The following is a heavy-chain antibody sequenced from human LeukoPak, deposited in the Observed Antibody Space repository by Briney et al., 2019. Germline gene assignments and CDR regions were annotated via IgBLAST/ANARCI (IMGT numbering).Heavy chain of an antibody. CDR1: GGSISSGDYY. CDR2: IYYSGST. CDR3: ARAYYDFWSGYYIYFDY. D-gene: IGHD3-3*01. V-gene: IGHV4-30-4*01. Sequence: SQTLSLTCTVSGGSISSGDYYWSWIRQPPGKGLEWIGYIYYSGSTYYNPSLKSRVTISVDTSKNQFSLKLSSVTAADTAVYYCARAYYDFWSGYYIYFDYWGQGTLVTVSS. J-gene: IGHJ4*02.